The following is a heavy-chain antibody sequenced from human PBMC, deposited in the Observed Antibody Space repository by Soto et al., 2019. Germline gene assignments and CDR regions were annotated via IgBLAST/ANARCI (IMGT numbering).Heavy chain of an antibody. CDR1: GYRFSSYG. Sequence: QVQLVQSGAELRKPGASVKVSCQAYGYRFSSYGVHWLRQAPGQGLEWMGWIDPNNGNRNYAQKFDDRLSMTTATSTNTIYMELKSLKSDDTAIYYCARDRLRGYDSSGFYSWGQGTLVTVSS. V-gene: IGHV1-18*01. J-gene: IGHJ4*02. CDR3: ARDRLRGYDSSGFYS. CDR2: IDPNNGNR. D-gene: IGHD3-22*01.